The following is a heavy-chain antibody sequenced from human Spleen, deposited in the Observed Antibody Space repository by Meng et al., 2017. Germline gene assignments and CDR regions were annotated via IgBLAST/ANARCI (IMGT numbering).Heavy chain of an antibody. D-gene: IGHD4-17*01. J-gene: IGHJ5*02. CDR2: ISGRTADT. CDR1: GFTFNDFY. Sequence: GESLKISCAASGFTFNDFYMSWIRQAPGRGLEWVSSISGRTADTYYADSVKGRFTISRDNSKNTLYLQMDSLRVEDTALYYCAKLSSPENDYGGYEPHPWGQGTLVTVSS. CDR3: AKLSSPENDYGGYEPHP. V-gene: IGHV3-23*01.